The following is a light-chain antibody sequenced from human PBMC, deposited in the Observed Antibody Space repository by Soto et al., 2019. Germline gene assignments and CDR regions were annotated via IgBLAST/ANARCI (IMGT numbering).Light chain of an antibody. J-gene: IGKJ4*01. Sequence: EIVLTQSPATLSLSPGERATLSCRASQSVSSYLAWYQQKPGQAPRLLIYDASNRATGIPARFSGSGSGTDFAHNISSLEPEDFAVYSCEQRSGWPALTFGGGTKVEIK. CDR3: EQRSGWPALT. CDR1: QSVSSY. CDR2: DAS. V-gene: IGKV3-11*01.